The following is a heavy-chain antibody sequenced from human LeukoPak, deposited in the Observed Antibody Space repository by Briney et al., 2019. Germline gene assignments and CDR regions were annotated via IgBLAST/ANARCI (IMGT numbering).Heavy chain of an antibody. CDR2: FDPEDGET. V-gene: IGHV1-24*01. CDR3: ATAPHKEKGVFDY. J-gene: IGHJ4*02. CDR1: GYTLTELS. Sequence: ASVKVSCKVSGYTLTELSTHWVRQGPGKGLEWMGGFDPEDGETIYAQKFQGRVTMTEDTSTDTAYMELSSLRSEDTAVYYCATAPHKEKGVFDYWGQGTLVTVSS.